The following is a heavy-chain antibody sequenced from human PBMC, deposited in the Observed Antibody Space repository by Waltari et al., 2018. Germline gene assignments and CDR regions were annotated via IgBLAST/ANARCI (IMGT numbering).Heavy chain of an antibody. V-gene: IGHV3-23*01. CDR2: ISGSGGST. D-gene: IGHD3-10*01. Sequence: EVQLLASGGVLVQPGGSLRLSCAASGFTFSCYAMRWVRQAPGKGLEWVSAISGSGGSTDYADSVKGRFTISRDNSKNTLYLQMNSLRAEDTAVYYCAKSDRVSDAFDIWGQGTMVTVSS. CDR3: AKSDRVSDAFDI. J-gene: IGHJ3*02. CDR1: GFTFSCYA.